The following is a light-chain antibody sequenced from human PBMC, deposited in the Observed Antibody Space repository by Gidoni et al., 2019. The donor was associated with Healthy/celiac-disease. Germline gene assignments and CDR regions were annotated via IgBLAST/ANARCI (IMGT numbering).Light chain of an antibody. CDR2: AVS. V-gene: IGLV2-11*01. CDR3: CSYAGSYTYVV. CDR1: SSDVGGYNY. Sequence: QSALTQPRSVSGSPGQSVTISCTGTSSDVGGYNYVSWYQQHPGKAPKLMIYAVSKRPSVFPDRFSGSKSGNTASLTISGLQAEDEADYYCCSYAGSYTYVVFGGGTKLTVL. J-gene: IGLJ2*01.